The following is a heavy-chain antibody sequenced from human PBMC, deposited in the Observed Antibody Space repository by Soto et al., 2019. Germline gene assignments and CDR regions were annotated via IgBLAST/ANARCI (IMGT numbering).Heavy chain of an antibody. Sequence: EVQLVESGGGLVKPGGSLRLSCAASGFTFSNAWMSWVRQAPGKGLEWVGRIKSKTDGGTTDYAAPVKGRFTISRDDSKNTLYMQMNSLKTEDTALYYCTTAGGYSYGSSLECWGQGILVTVS. D-gene: IGHD5-18*01. J-gene: IGHJ4*02. V-gene: IGHV3-15*01. CDR1: GFTFSNAW. CDR3: TTAGGYSYGSSLEC. CDR2: IKSKTDGGTT.